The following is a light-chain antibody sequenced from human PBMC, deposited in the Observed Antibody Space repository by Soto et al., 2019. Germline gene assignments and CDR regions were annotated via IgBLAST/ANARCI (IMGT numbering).Light chain of an antibody. CDR2: ATS. Sequence: ENVLTQSPGTLSLSPGERATLSCRASQNVISSYLAWYQQKPGQAPSLFVYATSSRAAGIPDRFSGSGSGTDFTLTISRLEPEDFAVYYCQQYDSSHLTFGGGTKVEIK. CDR1: QNVISSY. J-gene: IGKJ4*01. CDR3: QQYDSSHLT. V-gene: IGKV3-20*01.